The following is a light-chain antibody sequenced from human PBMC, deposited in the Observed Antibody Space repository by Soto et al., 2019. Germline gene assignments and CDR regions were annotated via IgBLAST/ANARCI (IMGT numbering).Light chain of an antibody. CDR1: SSDVGGYNY. CDR3: CSYTTSNTRQIV. CDR2: DVS. Sequence: QSALTQPASVSGSPGQSITISCTGTSSDVGGYNYVSWYQHHPGKAPKLMIYDVSNRPSGVSNRFSGSRSGTTACLSISGLQPDYEADYDCCSYTTSNTRQIVVGTGSKVTVL. V-gene: IGLV2-14*03. J-gene: IGLJ1*01.